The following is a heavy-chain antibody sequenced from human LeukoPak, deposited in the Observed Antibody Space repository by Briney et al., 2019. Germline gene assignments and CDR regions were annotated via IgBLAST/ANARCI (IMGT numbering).Heavy chain of an antibody. Sequence: PSETLSLTCAVSGGSISRSGYYWGWIRQTPGKGLEWIGSIYYSGSTYYKSSLKSRVTISLDTSKNQFSLKLSSVTAADTAVYYCARHTGGDCFDYWGQGTLVTVSS. D-gene: IGHD2-8*02. V-gene: IGHV4-39*01. CDR1: GGSISRSGYY. CDR3: ARHTGGDCFDY. CDR2: IYYSGST. J-gene: IGHJ4*02.